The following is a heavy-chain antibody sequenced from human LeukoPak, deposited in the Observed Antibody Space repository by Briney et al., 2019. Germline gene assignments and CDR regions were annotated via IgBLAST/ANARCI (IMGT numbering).Heavy chain of an antibody. CDR1: GGSISNTNW. CDR3: SRQNGAFSPFGY. CDR2: ISLTGLT. Sequence: SGTLSLTCGVSGGSISNTNWWSWVRQPPGQGPEWIGAISLTGLTHYNPSLESRVTVSLHKSKPQLSLNLTSVTAADTAVYYCSRQNGAFSPFGYWGQGTLVTVLS. V-gene: IGHV4-4*02. D-gene: IGHD2-8*01. J-gene: IGHJ4*02.